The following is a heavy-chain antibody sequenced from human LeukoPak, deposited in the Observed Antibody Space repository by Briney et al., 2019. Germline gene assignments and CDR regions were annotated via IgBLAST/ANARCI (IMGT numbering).Heavy chain of an antibody. CDR1: GFTVSDYA. CDR3: AKDPFYYGTGGPT. J-gene: IGHJ4*02. V-gene: IGHV3-23*01. Sequence: GGSLTLSCAPSGFTVSDYAMSWVRQAPGKGREWVSSIGHTLGSTYYTESVKGRFIISRDSSKNTVFLRMNSLRADDTAVYYCAKDPFYYGTGGPTWGQGTLVTVSS. D-gene: IGHD3-10*01. CDR2: IGHTLGST.